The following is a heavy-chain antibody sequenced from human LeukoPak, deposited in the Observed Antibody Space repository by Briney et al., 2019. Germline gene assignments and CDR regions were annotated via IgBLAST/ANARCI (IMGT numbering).Heavy chain of an antibody. D-gene: IGHD2-15*01. CDR3: ARPVGYCSGGTCYFDY. CDR1: GYRFTSDW. Sequence: GESLKISCKGSGYRFTSDWIGWVRQMPGKGLEWMGIIYPGDSDTRYSPSFEGQVTISADKSISTAYLQWSSLKASDTAMYYCARPVGYCSGGTCYFDYWGQGTLVTVSS. CDR2: IYPGDSDT. J-gene: IGHJ4*02. V-gene: IGHV5-51*01.